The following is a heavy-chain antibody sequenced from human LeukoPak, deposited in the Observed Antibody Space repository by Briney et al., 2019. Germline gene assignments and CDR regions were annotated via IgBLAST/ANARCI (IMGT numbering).Heavy chain of an antibody. Sequence: GASVNVSCKASGYTFTSYYMHWVRQAPGQGLEWMGWINPYSGSTTYAQNFQGRVTMTRDTSISTAYMDLSGLRSDDTAVYYCAREASGMDVWGQGTTVTVSS. CDR2: INPYSGST. J-gene: IGHJ6*02. CDR3: AREASGMDV. CDR1: GYTFTSYY. V-gene: IGHV1-2*02.